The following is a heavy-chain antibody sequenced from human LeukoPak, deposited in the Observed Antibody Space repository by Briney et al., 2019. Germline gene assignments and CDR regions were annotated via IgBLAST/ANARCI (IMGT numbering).Heavy chain of an antibody. D-gene: IGHD3-22*01. CDR2: MNPNSGNT. J-gene: IGHJ4*02. CDR1: GYTFSSYY. Sequence: ASVKVSCKASGYTFSSYYINWVRQATGQGLEWMGWMNPNSGNTDYAQQFQGRVTMTRNTSINTAYMELSSLRSEDTAVYYCARVYSRRSSGYYYADYWGQGALVTVSS. CDR3: ARVYSRRSSGYYYADY. V-gene: IGHV1-8*01.